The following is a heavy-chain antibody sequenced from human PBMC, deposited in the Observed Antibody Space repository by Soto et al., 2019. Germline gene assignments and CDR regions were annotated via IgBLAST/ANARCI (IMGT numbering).Heavy chain of an antibody. D-gene: IGHD5-18*01. J-gene: IGHJ6*02. CDR1: GGSSSSSSHY. CDR2: IFYSGTT. Sequence: AILFHPCPVXGGSSSSSSHYWRRILQPTGKGLEWIGSIFYSGTTYYNPSLKSRVTISVDTSKNQFSLKLSSVTAADTAVYYCACIFSGGYSYGFNYYGMDVWGPGITVT. CDR3: ACIFSGGYSYGFNYYGMDV. V-gene: IGHV4-39*01.